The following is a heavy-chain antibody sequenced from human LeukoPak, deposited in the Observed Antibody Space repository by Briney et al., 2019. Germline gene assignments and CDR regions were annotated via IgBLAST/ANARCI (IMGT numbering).Heavy chain of an antibody. V-gene: IGHV3-23*01. CDR2: ISGSGGST. D-gene: IGHD5-18*01. CDR3: AKDRQYSYARSWGLDY. CDR1: GFTFSSYA. Sequence: PGGSLRLSCAASGFTFSSYAMSWVRQAPGKGLEWVSAISGSGGSTYYADSVKGRFTTSRDNSKNTLYLQMNSLRAEDTAVYYCAKDRQYSYARSWGLDYWGQGTLVTVSS. J-gene: IGHJ4*02.